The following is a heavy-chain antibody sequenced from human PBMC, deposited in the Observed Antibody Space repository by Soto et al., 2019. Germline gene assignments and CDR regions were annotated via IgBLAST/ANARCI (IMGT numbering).Heavy chain of an antibody. Sequence: QVQLVQSGAEVKKPGASVKVSCKASGYTFTSYGISWVRQAPGQGLEWMGWISAYSGSTNYAQKLQGRVTMTTDTSTSTADRELRSLRSDDTAVYYCARSIAAAVDFDYWGQGTLVTVSS. D-gene: IGHD6-13*01. J-gene: IGHJ4*02. CDR2: ISAYSGST. V-gene: IGHV1-18*01. CDR3: ARSIAAAVDFDY. CDR1: GYTFTSYG.